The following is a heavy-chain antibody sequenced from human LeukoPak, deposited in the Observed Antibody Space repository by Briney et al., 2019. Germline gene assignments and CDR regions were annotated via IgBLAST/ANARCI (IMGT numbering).Heavy chain of an antibody. Sequence: GGSLRLPCAASGFTFSDYYMSWIRQAPGKGLECVSYISSSGTTIYYADSVKGRFTISRDNAKNSLSLQMNSLRAEDTAVYYCARATAAGTFPDYWGQGTLVTVSS. CDR2: ISSSGTTI. CDR3: ARATAAGTFPDY. J-gene: IGHJ4*02. D-gene: IGHD6-13*01. V-gene: IGHV3-11*01. CDR1: GFTFSDYY.